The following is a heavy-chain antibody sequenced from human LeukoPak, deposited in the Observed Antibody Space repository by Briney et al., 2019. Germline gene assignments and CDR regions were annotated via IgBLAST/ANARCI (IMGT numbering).Heavy chain of an antibody. CDR2: IYYRGSP. D-gene: IGHD7-27*01. CDR3: ARREGTWGAFDI. Sequence: PSETLSLTCTVSGGSISSYYWSWIRQPPGKGLEWIGFIYYRGSPNYNPSLTSRVTISEDTSKNQFSLKLTSVTAADTAVYYCARREGTWGAFDIWGQGTVVTVSS. V-gene: IGHV4-59*01. J-gene: IGHJ3*02. CDR1: GGSISSYY.